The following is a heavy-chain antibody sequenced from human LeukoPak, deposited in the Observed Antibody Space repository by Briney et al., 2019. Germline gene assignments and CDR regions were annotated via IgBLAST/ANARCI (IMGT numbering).Heavy chain of an antibody. V-gene: IGHV1-46*01. J-gene: IGHJ4*02. D-gene: IGHD6-19*01. CDR1: GYAFTGYY. Sequence: VKVSCKASGYAFTGYYMHWVRQAPGQGLEWMGIINPSGGSTSYAQKFQGRVTMTRDTSTSTVYMELSSLRSEDTAVYYCARAPPRSGWYDIYFDYWGQGTLVTVSS. CDR2: INPSGGST. CDR3: ARAPPRSGWYDIYFDY.